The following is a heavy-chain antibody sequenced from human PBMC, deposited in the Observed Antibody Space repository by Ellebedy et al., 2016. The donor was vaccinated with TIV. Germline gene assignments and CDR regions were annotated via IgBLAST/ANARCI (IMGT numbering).Heavy chain of an antibody. CDR1: GYTFTGYY. CDR2: INPNSGGT. D-gene: IGHD2-2*01. J-gene: IGHJ4*02. Sequence: AASVKVSCKASGYTFTGYYMHWVRQAPGQGLEWMGWINPNSGGTNYAQKFQGWVTMTRDTSISTAYMVLSRLRSDDTAVYYCARDLEGYCSSTSCYGFGRLDYWGQGTLVTVSS. V-gene: IGHV1-2*04. CDR3: ARDLEGYCSSTSCYGFGRLDY.